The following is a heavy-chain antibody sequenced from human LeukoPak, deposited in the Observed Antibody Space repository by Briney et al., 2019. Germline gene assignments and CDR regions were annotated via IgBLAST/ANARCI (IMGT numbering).Heavy chain of an antibody. CDR1: GYTFTGYY. D-gene: IGHD2-2*01. J-gene: IGHJ4*02. CDR3: AFGIFCSSTSCPWG. CDR2: INPNSGGT. V-gene: IGHV1-2*02. Sequence: ASVKVSCKASGYTFTGYYMHWVRQAPGQGLEWMGWINPNSGGTNYAQRFQGRVTMTRDTSISTAYMELSRLRSDDTAVYYCAFGIFCSSTSCPWGWGQGTLVTVSS.